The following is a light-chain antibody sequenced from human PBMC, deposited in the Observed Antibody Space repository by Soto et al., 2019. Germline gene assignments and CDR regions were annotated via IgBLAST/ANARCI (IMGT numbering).Light chain of an antibody. V-gene: IGKV3D-15*01. Sequence: EIVITQSPATLSVSPGGRATLSCSASQSVGSSLAWYRRTPGQAPRLLIYGASPRDTGIPAPFSCSGAGTEFTLTISSLQSEDFTLYYCQQYNSWTLTFGGGTKVDIK. J-gene: IGKJ4*01. CDR3: QQYNSWTLT. CDR2: GAS. CDR1: QSVGSS.